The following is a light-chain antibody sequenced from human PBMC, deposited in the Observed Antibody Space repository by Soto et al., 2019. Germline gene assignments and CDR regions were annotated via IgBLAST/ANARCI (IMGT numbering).Light chain of an antibody. V-gene: IGLV2-14*01. CDR1: SSDVGGYNY. CDR2: EVS. J-gene: IGLJ2*01. CDR3: SSYTTSSTVV. Sequence: QSAQTQPASVSGSPGQSITISCTGTSSDVGGYNYVSWYQQHPGKAPKLMIYEVSYRPSGVSNRFSGSKSGNTASLTISGLQAEDEADYYCSSYTTSSTVVFGGGTKVTVL.